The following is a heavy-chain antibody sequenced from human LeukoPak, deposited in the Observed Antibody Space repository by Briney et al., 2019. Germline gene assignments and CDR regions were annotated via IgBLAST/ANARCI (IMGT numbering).Heavy chain of an antibody. V-gene: IGHV4-61*02. J-gene: IGHJ4*02. CDR3: ASEYSSSSPFDY. CDR2: IYTSGST. D-gene: IGHD6-13*01. Sequence: SETLSLTCTVYGGSISSGSYYWSWIRQPAGKGLEWIGRIYTSGSTNYNPSLKSRVTISVDTSKNQFSLKLSSVTAADTAVYYCASEYSSSSPFDYWGQGTLVTVSS. CDR1: GGSISSGSYY.